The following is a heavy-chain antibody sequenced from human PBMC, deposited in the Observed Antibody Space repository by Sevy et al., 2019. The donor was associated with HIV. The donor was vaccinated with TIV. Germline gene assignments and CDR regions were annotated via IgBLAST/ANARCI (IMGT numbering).Heavy chain of an antibody. CDR3: VREGLGGFSYSLDC. CDR1: GFTFSSYW. CDR2: MKQDGSEK. Sequence: GGCLRLSCAASGFTFSSYWMSWVRQAPGKGLEWVATMKQDGSEKYYVDSVKGRFTFSRDNANHSLYLQMNSLRAEDTAVYYCVREGLGGFSYSLDCWGQGTLVTVSS. J-gene: IGHJ4*02. D-gene: IGHD5-18*01. V-gene: IGHV3-7*01.